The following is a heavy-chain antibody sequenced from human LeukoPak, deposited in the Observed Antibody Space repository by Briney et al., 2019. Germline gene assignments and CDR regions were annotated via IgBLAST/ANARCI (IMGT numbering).Heavy chain of an antibody. CDR2: IYTSGST. J-gene: IGHJ4*02. Sequence: PSETLSLTCTVSGGSISSGSYYWSWIRQPAGKGLEWIGRIYTSGSTNYNPSLKSRVTISVDTSKDQFSLKLSSVTAADTAVYFCGRSERGYFLFDYWGQGNLVTVSS. V-gene: IGHV4-61*02. CDR3: GRSERGYFLFDY. D-gene: IGHD2/OR15-2a*01. CDR1: GGSISSGSYY.